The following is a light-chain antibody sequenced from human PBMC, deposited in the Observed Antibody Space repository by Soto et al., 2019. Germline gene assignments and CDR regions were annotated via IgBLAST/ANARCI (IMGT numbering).Light chain of an antibody. J-gene: IGKJ5*01. CDR2: GAS. Sequence: EIVLTQSPGTLSLSPGERATLSCRASQSVSSNYLARYQQKPGQAPRLLIYGASSRATGIPDRFSGSGSGTDFTLTISRLEPEDFAVYYCQQYGSSPRITFGQGIRLEIK. V-gene: IGKV3-20*01. CDR3: QQYGSSPRIT. CDR1: QSVSSNY.